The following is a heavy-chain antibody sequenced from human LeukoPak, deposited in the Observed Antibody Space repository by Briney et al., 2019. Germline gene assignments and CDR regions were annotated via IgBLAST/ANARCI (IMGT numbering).Heavy chain of an antibody. CDR3: AKDPYSSIWSYYFDY. CDR2: ISWDGSST. CDR1: VFTFDDYT. D-gene: IGHD6-19*01. J-gene: IGHJ4*02. Sequence: GGSLRLSCAASVFTFDDYTMHWVRQAPRKGLEWVSLISWDGSSTFYADSVKGRFTISRDNSKNSLYLQMHSLRTEDSALYYCAKDPYSSIWSYYFDYWGQGTLVTVSS. V-gene: IGHV3-43*01.